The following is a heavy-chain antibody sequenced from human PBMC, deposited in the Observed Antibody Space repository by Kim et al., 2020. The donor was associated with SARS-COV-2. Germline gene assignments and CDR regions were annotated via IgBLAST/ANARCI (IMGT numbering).Heavy chain of an antibody. V-gene: IGHV4-61*01. CDR1: GGSVSSGSYY. D-gene: IGHD3-22*01. CDR2: IYYSGST. Sequence: SETLSLTCTVSGGSVSSGSYYWSWIRQPPGKGLEWTGYIYYSGSTNDNPSRKSRVTTAVDTSKNQFSLKLSSVTAADTAVYYCAREASYYYDSSRYYFDYWGQGTLVTVSS. CDR3: AREASYYYDSSRYYFDY. J-gene: IGHJ4*02.